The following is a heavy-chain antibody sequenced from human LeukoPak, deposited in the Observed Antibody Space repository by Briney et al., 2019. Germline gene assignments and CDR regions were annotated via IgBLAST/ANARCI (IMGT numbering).Heavy chain of an antibody. Sequence: RPGGSLRLSCAASGFTFSSYAMSWVRQAPGKGLEWVSAISGSGGSTYYADSVKGRFTISRDNSKNTLYLQMNSLRAEDTAVYYCAKDYCSSTSCPLDYWGQGTLVTVSS. J-gene: IGHJ4*02. CDR1: GFTFSSYA. CDR2: ISGSGGST. V-gene: IGHV3-23*01. CDR3: AKDYCSSTSCPLDY. D-gene: IGHD2-2*01.